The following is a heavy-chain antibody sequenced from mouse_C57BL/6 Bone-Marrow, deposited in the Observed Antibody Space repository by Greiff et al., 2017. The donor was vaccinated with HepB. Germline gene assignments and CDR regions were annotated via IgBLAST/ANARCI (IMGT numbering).Heavy chain of an antibody. CDR3: VPITTVMDFDY. CDR2: IYPRSGNT. CDR1: GYTFTSYG. D-gene: IGHD1-1*01. J-gene: IGHJ2*01. V-gene: IGHV1-81*01. Sequence: QVHVKQSGAELARPGASVKLSCKASGYTFTSYGISWVKQRTGQGLEWIGEIYPRSGNTYYNEKFKGKATLTADKSSSTAYMVLRSLTSEDSAVYYCVPITTVMDFDYWGQGTTLTVSS.